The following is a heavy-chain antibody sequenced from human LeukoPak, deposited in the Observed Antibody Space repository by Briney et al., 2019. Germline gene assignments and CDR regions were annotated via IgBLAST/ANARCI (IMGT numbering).Heavy chain of an antibody. Sequence: SETLCLTCTVSGDSNRSSNENWGWLGQGPGKGKERIGNIYSGGSTPYNPSLKSRVAIHDDTSKNQVSLNLTSVTAADTAIYYCARRLSGPGNYYMNGYYFYFWGRGILVTVSS. CDR2: IYSGGST. D-gene: IGHD3-10*01. J-gene: IGHJ4*02. CDR3: ARRLSGPGNYYMNGYYFYF. V-gene: IGHV4-39*01. CDR1: GDSNRSSNEN.